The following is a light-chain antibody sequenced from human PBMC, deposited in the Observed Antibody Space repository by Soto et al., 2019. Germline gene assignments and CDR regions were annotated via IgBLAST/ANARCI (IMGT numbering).Light chain of an antibody. J-gene: IGLJ3*02. V-gene: IGLV2-14*01. Sequence: QSALTQPVSVSGSPGQSITISCTGTSSDVGGYNYVSWYQQHPGKVPKLMIYEVNNRPSGVSNRFSGSKSGNTASLTISGLQAEDEADYYCSSYTSSSTQVLGGGTQLTVL. CDR3: SSYTSSSTQV. CDR2: EVN. CDR1: SSDVGGYNY.